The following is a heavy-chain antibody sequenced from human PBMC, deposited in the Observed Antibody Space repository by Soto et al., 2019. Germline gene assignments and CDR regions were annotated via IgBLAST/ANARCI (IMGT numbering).Heavy chain of an antibody. CDR1: GGSISSYY. CDR3: ARDKLGFNAFDI. V-gene: IGHV4-59*01. Sequence: PSETLSLTCTVSGGSISSYYWSWIRQPPGKGLEWIGYIYYSGSTNYNPSLKSRVTISVDTSKNQFSLKLSSVTAADTAVYYCARDKLGFNAFDIWGQGTMVTVSS. J-gene: IGHJ3*02. D-gene: IGHD3-10*01. CDR2: IYYSGST.